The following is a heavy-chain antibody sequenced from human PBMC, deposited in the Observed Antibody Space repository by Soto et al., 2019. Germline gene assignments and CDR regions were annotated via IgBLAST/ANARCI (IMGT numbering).Heavy chain of an antibody. CDR3: AHRGPGHGNWFDP. V-gene: IGHV1-69*13. Sequence: SVKVSCKASGGTFSSYAISWVRQAPGQGLEWMGGIIPIFGTANYAQKFQGRVTITADESTCTAYMELSSLRSEDTAVYYCAHRGPGHGNWFDPLGQGTLVTVSS. D-gene: IGHD5-12*01. CDR2: IIPIFGTA. CDR1: GGTFSSYA. J-gene: IGHJ5*02.